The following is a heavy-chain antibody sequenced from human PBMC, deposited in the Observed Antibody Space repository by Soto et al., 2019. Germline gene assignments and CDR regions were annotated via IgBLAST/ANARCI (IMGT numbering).Heavy chain of an antibody. D-gene: IGHD1-7*01. Sequence: QVQLVQSGAEVKKPGASVKVSCKASGYTFTSYGISWVRQAPGQGLEWMGWISAYNGNTNYAQKLQGRVTMTTDTSTSKAYMELRSLRSDDTAVYYGARATPLITGTSSDWFDPWGQGTLVTVSS. CDR2: ISAYNGNT. V-gene: IGHV1-18*01. CDR1: GYTFTSYG. J-gene: IGHJ5*02. CDR3: ARATPLITGTSSDWFDP.